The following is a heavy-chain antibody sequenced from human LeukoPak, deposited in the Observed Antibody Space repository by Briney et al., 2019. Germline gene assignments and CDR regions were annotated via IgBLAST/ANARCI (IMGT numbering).Heavy chain of an antibody. J-gene: IGHJ3*02. D-gene: IGHD6-19*01. CDR2: ISPYNSNT. CDR1: GYTFTTYG. V-gene: IGHV1-18*01. CDR3: AREAPVAAGSDAFDI. Sequence: ASVKVSCKSSGYTFTTYGISWMRQAPGQSLEWMGWISPYNSNTKYAQKLQGRVTMTTDTSTNTAYMEVRSLRSDDTAVYYCAREAPVAAGSDAFDIWGQGTMVTVFS.